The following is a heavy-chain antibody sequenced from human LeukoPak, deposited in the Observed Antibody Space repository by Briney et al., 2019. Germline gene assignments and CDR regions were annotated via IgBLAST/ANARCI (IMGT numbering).Heavy chain of an antibody. V-gene: IGHV4-61*02. J-gene: IGHJ6*03. Sequence: SQTLSLTCTVSGGSISSGSYYWSWIRQPAGKGLEWIGRIYTSGSTNYNPSLKSRVTISVDTSKNQFSLKLSSVTAADTAVYYCARRLYFSSGYEGVDMDVWGKGTTVTVSS. CDR2: IYTSGST. CDR1: GGSISSGSYY. CDR3: ARRLYFSSGYEGVDMDV. D-gene: IGHD3-22*01.